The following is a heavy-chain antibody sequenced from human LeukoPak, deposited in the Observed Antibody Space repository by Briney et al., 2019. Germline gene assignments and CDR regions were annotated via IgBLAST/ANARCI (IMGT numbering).Heavy chain of an antibody. CDR1: GFTFSSYA. J-gene: IGHJ3*02. Sequence: GGSLRLSCAASGFTFSSYAMSWVRQAPGKGLEWVAVISYDGSNKYYADSVKGRFTNSRDNSKNTLYLQMNSLRAEDTAVYYCARGTYYDFWSGYLRGSDAFDIWGQGTMVTVSS. CDR2: ISYDGSNK. CDR3: ARGTYYDFWSGYLRGSDAFDI. V-gene: IGHV3-30-3*01. D-gene: IGHD3-3*01.